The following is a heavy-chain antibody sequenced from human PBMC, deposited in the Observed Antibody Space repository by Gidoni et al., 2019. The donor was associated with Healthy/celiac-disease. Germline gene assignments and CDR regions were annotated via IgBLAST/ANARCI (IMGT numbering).Heavy chain of an antibody. J-gene: IGHJ2*01. CDR3: ARWDEGVGGSWGSWYLDL. V-gene: IGHV1-69*02. CDR1: AGTFSRST. D-gene: IGHD2-15*01. CDR2: IIPILGIA. Sequence: QVHLVQSCAAVKKPWSSLKISCKASAGTFSRSTISWVRQAPGQWLEWMGSIIPILGIANYAQKFQGRVTITADKSTSTAYMERRSLRYEDTAVYYCARWDEGVGGSWGSWYLDLWGRGTLVTVSS.